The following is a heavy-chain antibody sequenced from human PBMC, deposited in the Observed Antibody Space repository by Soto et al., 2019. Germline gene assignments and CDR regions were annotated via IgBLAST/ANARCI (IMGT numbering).Heavy chain of an antibody. D-gene: IGHD5-18*01. CDR3: ASNSYDYYFEY. Sequence: QVQLVQSGAEVTKPGSSVKVSCKASGGTFSSYAISWVRQAPGQGLEWMGGIIPIFGTANYAQKFQGRVTITADKTTSTAYMELSRLRSEDAAVYYCASNSYDYYFEYCCQGTLVTVSS. V-gene: IGHV1-69*06. J-gene: IGHJ4*02. CDR2: IIPIFGTA. CDR1: GGTFSSYA.